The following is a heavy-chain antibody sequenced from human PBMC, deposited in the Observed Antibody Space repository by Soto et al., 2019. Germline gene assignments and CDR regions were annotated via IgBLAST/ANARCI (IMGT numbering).Heavy chain of an antibody. CDR1: GFTCSSYD. J-gene: IGHJ3*02. V-gene: IGHV3-23*01. CDR2: ILVGGST. D-gene: IGHD2-8*02. Sequence: GGSLRLSCAASGFTCSSYDMSWVRQAPGKGLEWVSTILVGGSTHYPDSVKGRFTISRDNSRNTVFLQMNSLTAGDTAVYYCAKATATGGGAFDICGQGTMVTVSS. CDR3: AKATATGGGAFDI.